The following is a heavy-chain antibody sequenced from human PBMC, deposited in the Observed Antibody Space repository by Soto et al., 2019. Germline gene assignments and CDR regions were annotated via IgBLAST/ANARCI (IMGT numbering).Heavy chain of an antibody. Sequence: GGSLRLSCAASGFTFSSYSMNWVRQAPGKGLEWVSYISSSSSTIYYADSVKGRFTISRDNAKNSLYLQMNSLRAEDTAVYYCARDPLHRFGNGGPTWGQGTLVTVSS. D-gene: IGHD3-16*01. CDR3: ARDPLHRFGNGGPT. J-gene: IGHJ5*02. CDR2: ISSSSSTI. V-gene: IGHV3-48*01. CDR1: GFTFSSYS.